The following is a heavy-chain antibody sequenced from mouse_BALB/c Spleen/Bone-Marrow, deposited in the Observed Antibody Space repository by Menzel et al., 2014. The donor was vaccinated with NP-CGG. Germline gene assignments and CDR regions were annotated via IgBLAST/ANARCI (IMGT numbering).Heavy chain of an antibody. CDR3: VRAYGSSYAMDY. CDR2: ISSGGSYT. Sequence: DVHLVESGGGLVKPGGSLKLSCAASGFTFSSYAMSWVRQSPEKRLEWVAEISSGGSYTYYPDTVTGRFTVSRDNAKNILYLEMSSLRSDDTAMYYCVRAYGSSYAMDYWGQGTSVTASS. D-gene: IGHD1-1*01. J-gene: IGHJ4*01. CDR1: GFTFSSYA. V-gene: IGHV5-9-4*01.